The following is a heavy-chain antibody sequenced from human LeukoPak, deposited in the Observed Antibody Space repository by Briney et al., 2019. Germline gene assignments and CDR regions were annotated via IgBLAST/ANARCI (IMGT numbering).Heavy chain of an antibody. CDR2: IYSGGST. CDR3: ARNFGVATGDFDY. J-gene: IGHJ4*02. V-gene: IGHV3-66*01. CDR1: GFTVSSNY. Sequence: GGSLRLSCAASGFTVSSNYMIWVRQAPGKGLEWVSVIYSGGSTYYADSVKGRFTISRDNSKNTLYLQMNSLRAEDTAVYYCARNFGVATGDFDYWGQGTLVTVSS. D-gene: IGHD3-3*01.